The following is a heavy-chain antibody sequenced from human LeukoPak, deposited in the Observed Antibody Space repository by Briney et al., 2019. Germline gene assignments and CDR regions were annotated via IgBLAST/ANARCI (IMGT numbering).Heavy chain of an antibody. Sequence: GDSLKISCKGSGYSFTRYWIRWVPHIRGKALELMGIIYSGDSDTRYSPSFQGQVTISADKSISTAYLQWSSLKASDTAMYYCARLGGMVRGVIIIGWFDPWGQGTLATVSS. CDR1: GYSFTRYW. CDR3: ARLGGMVRGVIIIGWFDP. V-gene: IGHV5-51*01. D-gene: IGHD3-10*01. J-gene: IGHJ5*02. CDR2: IYSGDSDT.